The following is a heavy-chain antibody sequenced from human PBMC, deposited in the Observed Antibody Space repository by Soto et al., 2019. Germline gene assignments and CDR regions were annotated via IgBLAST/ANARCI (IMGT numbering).Heavy chain of an antibody. CDR3: ARVPIVGVTGHGGFNT. CDR1: GGSIASGDSY. V-gene: IGHV4-30-4*01. Sequence: QVQLEESGPGLVKPSQTLSLTCTVSGGSIASGDSYWSWIRQSPGKGLEWIGFIYFSGSSYHRSSLGSGLAIAIDLSKNHFSLNLAAVTAADTAVYYCARVPIVGVTGHGGFNTGGQGTPVIVSS. D-gene: IGHD1-26*01. CDR2: IYFSGSS. J-gene: IGHJ3*01.